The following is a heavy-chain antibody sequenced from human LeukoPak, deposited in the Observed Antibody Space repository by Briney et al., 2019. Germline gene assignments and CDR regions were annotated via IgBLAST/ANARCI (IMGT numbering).Heavy chain of an antibody. V-gene: IGHV3-20*04. CDR3: AREGATDWYFHL. J-gene: IGHJ2*01. Sequence: GGSLRLSCAASGFTFDDYGMSWVRQAPGKGLEWVSGINWNGGSTGYADSVKGRFTISRDNAKNTLYLQMSSLRAEDTAVYYCAREGATDWYFHLWGRGTLVTVSS. CDR2: INWNGGST. D-gene: IGHD5-12*01. CDR1: GFTFDDYG.